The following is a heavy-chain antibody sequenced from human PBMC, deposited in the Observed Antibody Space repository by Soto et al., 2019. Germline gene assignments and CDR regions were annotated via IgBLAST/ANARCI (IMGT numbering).Heavy chain of an antibody. CDR2: ISGSGGST. CDR3: AKSSRSQLLPDAFDS. J-gene: IGHJ3*02. V-gene: IGHV3-23*01. Sequence: GGSLRLCCAASGFTFSSYSMSWVRQAPGKGLEWVSAISGSGGSTYYADSVKGRFTISRDNSKNTLYLQMNSLRAEDTAVYYCAKSSRSQLLPDAFDSWGQGKMVTFSS. D-gene: IGHD2-2*01. CDR1: GFTFSSYS.